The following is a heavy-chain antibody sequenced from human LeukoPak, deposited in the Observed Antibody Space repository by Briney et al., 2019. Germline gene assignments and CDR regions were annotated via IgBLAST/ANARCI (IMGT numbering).Heavy chain of an antibody. Sequence: ASVKVSCKESGGAFGRYAISWVRQAPGQGLEWMGGIIPIFRTPKFAQGFQGRVTITADESTSTAYMELSSLRSEDTAVYYCAGVLERRLDYYYGMDVWGQGTTVTVSS. CDR3: AGVLERRLDYYYGMDV. V-gene: IGHV1-69*13. J-gene: IGHJ6*02. CDR1: GGAFGRYA. CDR2: IIPIFRTP. D-gene: IGHD1-1*01.